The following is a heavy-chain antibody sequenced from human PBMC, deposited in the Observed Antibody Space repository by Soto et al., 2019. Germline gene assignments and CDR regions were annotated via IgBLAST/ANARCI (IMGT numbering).Heavy chain of an antibody. V-gene: IGHV3-11*01. J-gene: IGHJ4*02. CDR3: ARDLVAVSGGVYSSSSGGYFFDF. Sequence: PGGSLRLSCAASGFTFSDYYMSWIRQAPGKGLEWVSYISNSGRTLYYADSMKGRFTISRDNARNSLFLQTNSLRSDDTAVYYCARDLVAVSGGVYSSSSGGYFFDFWGQGTLVTVSS. CDR1: GFTFSDYY. CDR2: ISNSGRTL. D-gene: IGHD6-6*01.